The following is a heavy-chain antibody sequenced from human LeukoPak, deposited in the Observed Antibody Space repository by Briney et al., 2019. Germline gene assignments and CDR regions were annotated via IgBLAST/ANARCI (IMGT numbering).Heavy chain of an antibody. CDR1: GFTFSDYY. D-gene: IGHD3-22*01. V-gene: IGHV3-11*04. J-gene: IGHJ1*01. CDR2: ISSSGSTI. CDR3: ASESTYYDSSGYYFEYFQH. Sequence: GGSLRLSCAASGFTFSDYYMSWIRQAPGKGLEWVSYISSSGSTIYYADSVKGRFTISRDNAKNSLYLQMNSLRAEDTAVYYCASESTYYDSSGYYFEYFQHWGQGTLVTVSS.